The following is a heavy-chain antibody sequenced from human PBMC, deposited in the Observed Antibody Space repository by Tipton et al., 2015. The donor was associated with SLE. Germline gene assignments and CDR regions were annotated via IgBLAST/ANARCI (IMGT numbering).Heavy chain of an antibody. J-gene: IGHJ4*02. V-gene: IGHV4-59*01. CDR1: GGSISSYY. D-gene: IGHD2-2*01. CDR3: ARGDCSSTSCLDY. CDR2: IYYSGST. Sequence: TLSLTCTVPGGSISSYYWSWIRQPPGKGLEWIGYIYYSGSTNYNPSLKSRVTISVDTSKNQFSLKLSSVTAADKAVYYCARGDCSSTSCLDYWRQGTLVTVSS.